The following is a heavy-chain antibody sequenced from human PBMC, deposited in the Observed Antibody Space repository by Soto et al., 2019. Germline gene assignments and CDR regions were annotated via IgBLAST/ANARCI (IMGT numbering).Heavy chain of an antibody. CDR3: ARSSGGNFGIIIEGSNWFDP. D-gene: IGHD3-3*01. CDR2: INPHGGST. V-gene: IGHV1-46*02. CDR1: GGTFNSYA. Sequence: ASVKVSCKASGGTFNSYAISWVRQAPGQGLEWMGVINPHGGSTKYAQKFQGRITMTRDTSRSTVYMELSSLRSDDTAIYYCARSSGGNFGIIIEGSNWFDPWGQGTLVTVSS. J-gene: IGHJ5*02.